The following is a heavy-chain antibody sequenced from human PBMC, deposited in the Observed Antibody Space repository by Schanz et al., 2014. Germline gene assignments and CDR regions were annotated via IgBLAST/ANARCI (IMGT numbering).Heavy chain of an antibody. CDR3: ARAGYDADNWFDP. J-gene: IGHJ5*02. D-gene: IGHD2-2*01. CDR2: LWHDGSKK. V-gene: IGHV3-33*08. CDR1: GFTFSSYA. Sequence: VHLLDSGGGLVQPGGSLRLSCAASGFTFSSYAMSWVRQAPGKGLEWVAILWHDGSKKYYADSVKGRFTISRDNSKNTLFLQMNSLRAEDTAVYYCARAGYDADNWFDPWGQGTLVNDSS.